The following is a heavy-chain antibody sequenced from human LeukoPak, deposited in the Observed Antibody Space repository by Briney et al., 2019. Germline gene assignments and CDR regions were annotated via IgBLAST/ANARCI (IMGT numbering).Heavy chain of an antibody. V-gene: IGHV3-21*01. D-gene: IGHD3-10*01. Sequence: GGPLRLSCAASGFTFSIYSMNWVRQAPGEGLVWVSFIDTSGRYIYYGDSGKRRVTISRDNAKNSLYLQLNGPTAEDTAVYYCARGLIITLRRGVAMSDRFYIWGQGAMVTVSS. CDR1: GFTFSIYS. J-gene: IGHJ3*02. CDR3: ARGLIITLRRGVAMSDRFYI. CDR2: IDTSGRYI.